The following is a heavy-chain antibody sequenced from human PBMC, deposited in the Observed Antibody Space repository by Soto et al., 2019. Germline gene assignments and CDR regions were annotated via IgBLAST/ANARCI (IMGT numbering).Heavy chain of an antibody. CDR1: GGSFSGYY. CDR2: INHSGST. J-gene: IGHJ4*02. CDR3: ARGHGTDY. Sequence: SETLSLSCAVYGGSFSGYYWSWIRQPPGKGLEWIGEINHSGSTNYNPSLKSRVTISVDTSKNQFSLNLNSVTAADTAVYYCARGHGTDYWGQGTLVTVSS. V-gene: IGHV4-34*01.